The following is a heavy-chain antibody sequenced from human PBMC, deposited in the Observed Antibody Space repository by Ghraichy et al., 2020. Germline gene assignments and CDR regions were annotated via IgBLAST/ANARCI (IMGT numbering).Heavy chain of an antibody. Sequence: GSLRLSCTVSGGSISSSSYYWGWIRQPPGKGLEWIGSIYYSGSTYYNPSLKSRVTISVDTSKNQFSLKLSSVTAADTAVYYCARRDDTYYYDSSGSRGDYWGHGTLVTVSS. CDR1: GGSISSSSYY. D-gene: IGHD3-22*01. J-gene: IGHJ4*01. CDR3: ARRDDTYYYDSSGSRGDY. V-gene: IGHV4-39*01. CDR2: IYYSGST.